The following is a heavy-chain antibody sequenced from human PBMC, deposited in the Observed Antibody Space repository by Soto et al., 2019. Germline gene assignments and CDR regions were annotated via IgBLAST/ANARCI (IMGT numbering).Heavy chain of an antibody. CDR1: GGSISDYS. J-gene: IGHJ6*03. CDR3: ARLGYCSGGTRPREYYYFMDV. D-gene: IGHD2-15*01. CDR2: IYYSGNT. V-gene: IGHV4-59*08. Sequence: ETLSLTCTVSGGSISDYSWSWIRRPPGKGLEWIGHIYYSGNTNYNYSLKSRVTISVDTSKNQLSLTLSSVTAADTAVYYCARLGYCSGGTRPREYYYFMDVWGKGTTVTVSS.